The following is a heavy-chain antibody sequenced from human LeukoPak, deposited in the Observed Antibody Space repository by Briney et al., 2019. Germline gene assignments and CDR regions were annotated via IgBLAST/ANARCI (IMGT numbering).Heavy chain of an antibody. CDR1: GDSISGYY. CDR3: ARARPDYYYGLDV. Sequence: SETLSLTCTVSGDSISGYYWSWIRQPPGKGLEWIGYVYYSGSTNYNPSLKSRVTISVDTSKNLFSLKLSSVTAADTAVYYCARARPDYYYGLDVWGPGTTVTVFS. V-gene: IGHV4-59*01. J-gene: IGHJ6*02. CDR2: VYYSGST.